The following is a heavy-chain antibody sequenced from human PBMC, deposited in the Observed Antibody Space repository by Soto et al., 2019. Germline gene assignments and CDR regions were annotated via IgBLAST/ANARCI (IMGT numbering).Heavy chain of an antibody. CDR2: ISSNSAYI. Sequence: GPLRVSCAASGFTFRSFTMNWVRQAPGKGLEWVSTISSNSAYIYYTDALRGRFTISRDNAKNSLHLQMNSLRAEDTAVYYCTRDASRDSSARGWFDPWGPGTLVTVSS. CDR1: GFTFRSFT. CDR3: TRDASRDSSARGWFDP. V-gene: IGHV3-21*01. D-gene: IGHD6-13*01. J-gene: IGHJ5*02.